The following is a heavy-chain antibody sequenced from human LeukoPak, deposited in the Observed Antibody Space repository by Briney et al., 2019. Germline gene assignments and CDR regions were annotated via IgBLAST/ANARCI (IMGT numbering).Heavy chain of an antibody. D-gene: IGHD3-10*01. J-gene: IGHJ4*02. CDR1: GFTFSSYA. CDR2: ISGSGGGT. V-gene: IGHV3-23*01. Sequence: GGSLRLSCAASGFTFSSYAMSWVRQAPGKGLEWVSAISGSGGGTYYADSVKGRFTISRDNSKNTLYLQMNSLRAEDTAVYYCAKDRIRLLWFGELLAPPDFDYWGQGTLVTVSS. CDR3: AKDRIRLLWFGELLAPPDFDY.